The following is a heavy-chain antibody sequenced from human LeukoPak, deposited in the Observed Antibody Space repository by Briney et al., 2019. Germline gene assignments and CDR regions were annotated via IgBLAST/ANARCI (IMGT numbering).Heavy chain of an antibody. V-gene: IGHV4-34*01. CDR1: GGSFSGYY. Sequence: SETLSLTCAVYGGSFSGYYWSWIRQPPGKGLEWIGEINHSGSTNYNPSLKSRVTISVDTSKNQFSLKLSSVTAADTAVYYCARLRGGSYNYWGQGTLATVSS. CDR3: ARLRGGSYNY. D-gene: IGHD1-26*01. CDR2: INHSGST. J-gene: IGHJ4*02.